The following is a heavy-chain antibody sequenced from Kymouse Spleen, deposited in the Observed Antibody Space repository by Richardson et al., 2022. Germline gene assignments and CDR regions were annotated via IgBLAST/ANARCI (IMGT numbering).Heavy chain of an antibody. CDR2: IYYSGST. CDR1: GGSISSSSYY. CDR3: ARKEWFGYGMDV. D-gene: IGHD3-10*01. J-gene: IGHJ6*02. Sequence: QLQLQESGPGLVKPSETLSLTCTVSGGSISSSSYYWGWIRQPPGKGLEWIGSIYYSGSTYYNPSLKSRVTISVDTSKNQFSLKLSSVTAADTAVYYCARKEWFGYGMDVWGQGTTVTVSS. V-gene: IGHV4-39*01.